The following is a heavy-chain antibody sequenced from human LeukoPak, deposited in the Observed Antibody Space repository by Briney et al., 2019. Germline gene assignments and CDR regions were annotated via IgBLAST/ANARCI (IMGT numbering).Heavy chain of an antibody. D-gene: IGHD2-2*01. J-gene: IGHJ4*02. CDR1: GFTFSSYA. CDR3: AKSPSSYGTRRFDY. CDR2: ISGSGGST. Sequence: GGSLRLSYAASGFTFSSYAMSWVRQAPGKGLEWVSAISGSGGSTYYADSVKGRFTISRDNSKNTLYLQMNSLRAEDTAVYYCAKSPSSYGTRRFDYWGQGTLVNVSS. V-gene: IGHV3-23*01.